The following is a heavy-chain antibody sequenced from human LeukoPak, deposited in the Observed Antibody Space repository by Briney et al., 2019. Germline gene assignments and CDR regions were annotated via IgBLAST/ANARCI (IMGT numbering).Heavy chain of an antibody. J-gene: IGHJ4*02. Sequence: PGGSLRLSCAASGLSFSYYWMSWVRQAPGKGLDGVANTKEDGSGSSYVDSVKGRFTISRDNAKNSLYLQMNSLRAEDTAVYYCAKGGVVGTRYYFDAWGQGTLVTVSS. CDR2: TKEDGSGS. CDR3: AKGGVVGTRYYFDA. D-gene: IGHD2-15*01. V-gene: IGHV3-7*01. CDR1: GLSFSYYW.